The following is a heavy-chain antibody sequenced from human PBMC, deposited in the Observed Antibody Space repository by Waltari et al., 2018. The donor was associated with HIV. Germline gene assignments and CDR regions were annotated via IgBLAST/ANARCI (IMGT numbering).Heavy chain of an antibody. D-gene: IGHD1-7*01. CDR1: GGSFDEYY. Sequence: QVLLQQWGAVLLQPSETLSLTCAIYGGSFDEYYWAWIRQTPEKGVVWLGVINNIGLSTENPSLKGRVTVSIDTSKNQCSRNLGSVTAAGTAVYYWARTYKRSTRFEISRELSWFDPWGQRTLVTASS. CDR3: ARTYKRSTRFEISRELSWFDP. J-gene: IGHJ5*02. V-gene: IGHV4-34*01. CDR2: INNIGLS.